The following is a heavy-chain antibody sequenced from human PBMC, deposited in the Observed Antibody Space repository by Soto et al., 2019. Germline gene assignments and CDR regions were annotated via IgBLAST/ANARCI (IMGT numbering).Heavy chain of an antibody. Sequence: QVQLQESGPGLVKPSQTLSLTCTVSGGSISSGGYYWSWIRQHPGKGLEWIGYIYYSGSTYYNPSLKSRVTISVDTSKNQFSLQLSSVTAADTAVYYCARDVDTAMVRDAFDIWGQGTMVTVSS. V-gene: IGHV4-31*03. CDR2: IYYSGST. J-gene: IGHJ3*02. CDR1: GGSISSGGYY. CDR3: ARDVDTAMVRDAFDI. D-gene: IGHD5-18*01.